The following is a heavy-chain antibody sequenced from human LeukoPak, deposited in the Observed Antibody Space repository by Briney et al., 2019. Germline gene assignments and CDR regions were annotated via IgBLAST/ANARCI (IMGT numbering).Heavy chain of an antibody. Sequence: SETLSLTCTVSGGSMNTYYWSWIRQPPGKGLEWIGYVSYRGDTNYNPSLKSRVTISVDTSKNQFSLKLTSVTAADTAVYYCARPYSSDWYDAFHIWGQGTMVTVSS. CDR2: VSYRGDT. V-gene: IGHV4-59*01. CDR3: ARPYSSDWYDAFHI. J-gene: IGHJ3*02. CDR1: GGSMNTYY. D-gene: IGHD6-13*01.